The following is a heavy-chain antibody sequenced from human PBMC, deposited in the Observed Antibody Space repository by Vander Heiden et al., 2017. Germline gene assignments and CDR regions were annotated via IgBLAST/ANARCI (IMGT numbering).Heavy chain of an antibody. J-gene: IGHJ5*02. CDR1: GYTFTGYY. CDR3: ARDRRWERLQRNWFDP. CDR2: INTNSGGT. D-gene: IGHD1-26*01. Sequence: QVQLVQSGAEVKKPGASVKVSCKASGYTFTGYYMHWVRQAPGQGLEWMGRINTNSGGTKYAQKVQGRVTMTRDTSISTADMERSRMRSDETAVYYCARDRRWERLQRNWFDPWCQGTMVTVSS. V-gene: IGHV1-2*06.